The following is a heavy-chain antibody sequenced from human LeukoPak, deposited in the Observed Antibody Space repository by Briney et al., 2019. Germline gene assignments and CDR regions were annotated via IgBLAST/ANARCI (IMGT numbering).Heavy chain of an antibody. CDR3: ARQRLPVAGTPRFDY. J-gene: IGHJ4*02. D-gene: IGHD6-19*01. CDR1: GGTFSSYA. CDR2: IIPIFGTA. V-gene: IGHV1-69*05. Sequence: SVKVSCKASGGTFSSYAISWVRQAPGQGLEWMRRIIPIFGTANYAQKFQGRVTITTDESTSTAYMELSSLRSEDTAVYYCARQRLPVAGTPRFDYWGQGTLVTVSS.